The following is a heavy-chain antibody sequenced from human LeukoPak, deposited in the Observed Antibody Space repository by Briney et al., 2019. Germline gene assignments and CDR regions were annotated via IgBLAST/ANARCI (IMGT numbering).Heavy chain of an antibody. CDR2: ISGSGGTT. D-gene: IGHD3-22*01. CDR3: AKTNGYYSD. CDR1: GFTFSNYG. V-gene: IGHV3-23*01. Sequence: RGSLRLSCAASGFTFSNYGMNWVRQAPGKGLEWVSGISGSGGTTYYADSVKGRFTISRDNSKNSLSLQVSSLRAEDTAVYYCAKTNGYYSDWGQGTLVTVSS. J-gene: IGHJ4*02.